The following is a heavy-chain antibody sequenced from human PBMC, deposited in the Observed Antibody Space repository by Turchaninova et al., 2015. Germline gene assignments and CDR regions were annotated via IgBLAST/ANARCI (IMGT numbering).Heavy chain of an antibody. CDR2: INCHSGGT. CDR1: AYTLTAYY. Sequence: VQLAPSGAEGENPGASGKGPGKAWAYTLTAYYMHRARHAPGQGIEWMGRINCHSGGTNYAQKLQGTVTMTRDTSISTAYMELRRLRSDDTAVYYCAREVPSSSWSYFDYWGQGTLVTVSS. V-gene: IGHV1-2*06. D-gene: IGHD6-13*01. J-gene: IGHJ4*02. CDR3: AREVPSSSWSYFDY.